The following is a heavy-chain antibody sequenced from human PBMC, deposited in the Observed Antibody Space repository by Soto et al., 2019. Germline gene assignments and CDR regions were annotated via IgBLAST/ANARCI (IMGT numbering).Heavy chain of an antibody. Sequence: QVQLVQSGAEVKKPGASVKVSCTASGYTFTHYAIHWVSHAPGQRLEWMGFINAGSGNTKYSQTFQGRPTFTKDTFAGTAYKGPSSPRTGGTAISSWARCLAGGGALGQGTLVPVSS. CDR3: ARCLAGGGA. J-gene: IGHJ5*02. V-gene: IGHV1-3*01. D-gene: IGHD2-21*01. CDR1: GYTFTHYA. CDR2: INAGSGNT.